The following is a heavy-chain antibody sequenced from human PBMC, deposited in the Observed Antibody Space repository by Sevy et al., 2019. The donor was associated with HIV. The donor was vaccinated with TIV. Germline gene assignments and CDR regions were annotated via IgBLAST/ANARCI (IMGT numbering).Heavy chain of an antibody. V-gene: IGHV3-53*01. Sequence: GGSLRLSCAASGFTVSSNYMSWVRQAPGKGLEWVSVIYSGGSTYYADSGKGRFTISRDNSKNTLYLQMNSLRAEDTAVYYCARDPLGDGMDVWGQGTTVTVSS. CDR3: ARDPLGDGMDV. D-gene: IGHD3-10*01. J-gene: IGHJ6*02. CDR1: GFTVSSNY. CDR2: IYSGGST.